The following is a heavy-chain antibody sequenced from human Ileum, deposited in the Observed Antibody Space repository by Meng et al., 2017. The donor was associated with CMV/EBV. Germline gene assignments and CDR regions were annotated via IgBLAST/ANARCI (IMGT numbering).Heavy chain of an antibody. J-gene: IGHJ4*02. D-gene: IGHD3-3*01. V-gene: IGHV3-21*04. CDR3: AKDSRDDFWSGYYDF. Sequence: GESLKISCAASGFTFSSYSMNWVRQAPGKGLEWVSSISSSSSYIYYADSVKGRFTISRDNAKNSLFLQMNSLRVEDTAFYYCAKDSRDDFWSGYYDFWGQGTLVTVPS. CDR1: GFTFSSYS. CDR2: ISSSSSYI.